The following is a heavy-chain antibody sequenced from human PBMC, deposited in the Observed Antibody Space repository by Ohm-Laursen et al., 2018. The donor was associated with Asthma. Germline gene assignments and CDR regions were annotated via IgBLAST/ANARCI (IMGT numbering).Heavy chain of an antibody. V-gene: IGHV1-2*06. CDR3: ARESSSGSYYS. D-gene: IGHD1-26*01. Sequence: ASVKVSCKASGYTLTGYFIHWVRQAPGQGLEWVGRMNSNSGDTNYGQKFAGRVTMTRDTSISTAYMELRSLISDDTAVYYCARESSSGSYYSWGQGTLVTVSS. CDR2: MNSNSGDT. J-gene: IGHJ4*02. CDR1: GYTLTGYF.